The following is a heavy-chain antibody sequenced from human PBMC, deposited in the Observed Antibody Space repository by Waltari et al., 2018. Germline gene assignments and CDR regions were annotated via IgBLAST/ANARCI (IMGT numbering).Heavy chain of an antibody. CDR3: ASTPSGYDLGTDY. Sequence: EVQLVESGGGLVQPGGSLRLSCAASGFTFSSYSMNWVRQAPGKGLEWVSYISSSSRTRYYADSVKGRFTISRDNAKNSLYLQMNSLRAEDTAVYYCASTPSGYDLGTDYWGQGTLVTVSS. CDR2: ISSSSRTR. J-gene: IGHJ4*02. D-gene: IGHD5-12*01. CDR1: GFTFSSYS. V-gene: IGHV3-48*01.